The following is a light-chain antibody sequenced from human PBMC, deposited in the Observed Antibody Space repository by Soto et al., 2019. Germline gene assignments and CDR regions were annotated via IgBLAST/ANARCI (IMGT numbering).Light chain of an antibody. CDR2: DVS. Sequence: QSALTQPASVSGSPGQSITITCTGTSSDVGGYNYVSWYQQPPGKAPKLMIYDVSNRTSGVSNRFSCSKSGNTASLTISGLQAEDEADYYCSSYTSSSTLDVFGTGTKVTVL. CDR3: SSYTSSSTLDV. J-gene: IGLJ1*01. CDR1: SSDVGGYNY. V-gene: IGLV2-14*01.